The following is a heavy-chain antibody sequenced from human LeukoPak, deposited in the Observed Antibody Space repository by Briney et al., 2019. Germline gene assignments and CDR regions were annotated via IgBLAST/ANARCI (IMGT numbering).Heavy chain of an antibody. CDR2: IRSKAYGGTT. Sequence: GALRLSCTASGFTFGDYAMSWFRQAPGKGLEWVGFIRSKAYGGTTEYAASVKGRFTISRDDSKSIAYLQMNSLKTEDTAVYYCTSDYGGNSGYGMDVWGQGTTVTVSS. CDR1: GFTFGDYA. CDR3: TSDYGGNSGYGMDV. V-gene: IGHV3-49*03. D-gene: IGHD4-23*01. J-gene: IGHJ6*02.